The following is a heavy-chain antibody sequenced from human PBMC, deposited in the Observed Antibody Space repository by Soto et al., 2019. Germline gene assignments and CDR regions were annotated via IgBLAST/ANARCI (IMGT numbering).Heavy chain of an antibody. Sequence: PGESLKISCKGSGYNFTNFWIGWVRQMPGKGLEWMGIIYPGDSNTRYSPSLQGQVTISADKSITTAYLQWSSLKASDTAMYYCARFSSSSRFPYYYYGMDVWGQGTTVTVSS. CDR3: ARFSSSSRFPYYYYGMDV. D-gene: IGHD6-6*01. V-gene: IGHV5-51*01. CDR2: IYPGDSNT. CDR1: GYNFTNFW. J-gene: IGHJ6*02.